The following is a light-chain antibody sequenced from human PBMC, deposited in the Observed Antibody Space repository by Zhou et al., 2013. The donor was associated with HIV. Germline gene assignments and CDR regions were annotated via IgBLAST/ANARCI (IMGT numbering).Light chain of an antibody. J-gene: IGKJ4*01. CDR2: GTS. Sequence: EVVLTQSPGTLSLSPGERATLSCRASQSVSSSYLAWYQQKPGQAPRLLIYGTSSRATDIPDRFSGSGSGTDFTLTVSRLEPEDFAVYYCQQRNNWPLTFGGGTKVEIK. V-gene: IGKV3D-20*02. CDR1: QSVSSSY. CDR3: QQRNNWPLT.